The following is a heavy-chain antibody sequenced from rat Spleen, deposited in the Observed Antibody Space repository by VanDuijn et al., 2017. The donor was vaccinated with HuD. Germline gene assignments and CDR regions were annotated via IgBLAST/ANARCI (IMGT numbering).Heavy chain of an antibody. V-gene: IGHV5-25*01. CDR2: ISPSGGST. Sequence: EVQLVESGGGLVQPGRSMNLSCVASGFSFSSYYMAWVRQAPTKGLEWVASISPSGGSTYYRDSVKGRFTISRDNAKSTLYLQMDSLRSEDTATYYCATDGTRVSRFAYWGQGTLVTVSS. D-gene: IGHD1-4*01. CDR3: ATDGTRVSRFAY. J-gene: IGHJ3*01. CDR1: GFSFSSYY.